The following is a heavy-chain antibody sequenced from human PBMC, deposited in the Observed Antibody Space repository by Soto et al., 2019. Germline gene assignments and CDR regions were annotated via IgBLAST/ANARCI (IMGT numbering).Heavy chain of an antibody. CDR1: GFTFSSYA. CDR2: IRETGDTT. D-gene: IGHD7-27*01. V-gene: IGHV3-23*01. CDR3: AQHRHLGNGSHLDH. Sequence: XESLRLSCAACGFTFSSYAKTGVRQAPGKGPEWVSGIRETGDTTYYADAVKGRFTISRDNSKNTLYLQLNSLRADDTAVYYCAQHRHLGNGSHLDHWGQGTLVTVSS. J-gene: IGHJ4*01.